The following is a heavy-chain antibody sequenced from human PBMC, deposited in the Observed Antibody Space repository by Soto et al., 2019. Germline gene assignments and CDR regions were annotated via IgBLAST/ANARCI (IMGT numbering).Heavy chain of an antibody. V-gene: IGHV3-30-3*01. CDR2: ISYDGNNK. Sequence: PGGSLRLSCAACEFTFSSYVMHWVRKAPGKGLEWVAVISYDGNNKYYADSVKGRFTISRDNSKNTLYLQMNSLRAEDTAVYYCARPLGWNDYYYGMDVWGQGTTVTVSS. CDR1: EFTFSSYV. D-gene: IGHD1-1*01. CDR3: ARPLGWNDYYYGMDV. J-gene: IGHJ6*02.